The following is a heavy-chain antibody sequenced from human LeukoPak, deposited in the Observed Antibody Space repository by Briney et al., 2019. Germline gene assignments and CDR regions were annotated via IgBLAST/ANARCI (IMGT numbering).Heavy chain of an antibody. D-gene: IGHD6-13*01. J-gene: IGHJ4*02. CDR2: IYYSGST. CDR1: GASISGYY. V-gene: IGHV4-59*08. Sequence: SETLSLTCTVSGASISGYYWSWIRRPPGQGLEWIGYIYYSGSTNYNPSLRSRVTISVDTSKNQFSLKLSSVTAADTAVYYCARHDQGQQLVPFDYWGQGTLLTVSS. CDR3: ARHDQGQQLVPFDY.